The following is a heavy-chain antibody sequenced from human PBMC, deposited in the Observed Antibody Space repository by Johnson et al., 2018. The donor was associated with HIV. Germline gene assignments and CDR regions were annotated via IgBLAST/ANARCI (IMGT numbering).Heavy chain of an antibody. D-gene: IGHD3-16*01. J-gene: IGHJ3*02. CDR1: GFTFSSYA. CDR3: ANGGGGAFDI. V-gene: IGHV3-30*14. CDR2: ISYDGSNK. Sequence: QMLLVESGGGLVQPGGSLRLSCAASGFTFSSYAMHWVSQAPGKGLEWVAVISYDGSNKYYADSVKGRFTISRDNSKNTLYLQMNTLRAEDTAVYYCANGGGGAFDIWGQGTMVTVSS.